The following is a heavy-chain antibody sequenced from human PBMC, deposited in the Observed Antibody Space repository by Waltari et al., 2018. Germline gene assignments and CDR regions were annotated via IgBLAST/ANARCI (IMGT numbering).Heavy chain of an antibody. CDR2: TYTSGST. J-gene: IGHJ6*03. CDR1: GGSISSGSYY. Sequence: QVQLQESGQGLVKPSQTLSLTCTVSGGSISSGSYYWSWIRQPAGKGLEWIGRTYTSGSTNYNPSLKSRVTISVDTSKNQFSLKLSSVTAADTAVYYCARLKAYYYYMDVWGKGTTVTVSS. CDR3: ARLKAYYYYMDV. V-gene: IGHV4-61*02.